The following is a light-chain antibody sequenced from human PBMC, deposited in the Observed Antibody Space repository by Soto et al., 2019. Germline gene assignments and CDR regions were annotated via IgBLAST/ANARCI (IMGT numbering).Light chain of an antibody. CDR2: AAS. CDR1: QSISNY. CDR3: HQSDSTPYT. Sequence: DIQMTQSPSSLSASVGDRITITCRASQSISNYLNWYQQKPGKAPKLLIYAASSLQSGVPSRFSGSGSGTDFSLTISSLQPEDFATYYCHQSDSTPYTFGQGTKLEIK. V-gene: IGKV1-39*01. J-gene: IGKJ2*01.